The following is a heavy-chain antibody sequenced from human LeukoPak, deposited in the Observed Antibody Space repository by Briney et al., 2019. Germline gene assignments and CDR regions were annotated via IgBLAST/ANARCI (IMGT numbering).Heavy chain of an antibody. J-gene: IGHJ4*02. Sequence: SETLSLTCTVSGGSISSYYWSWIRQPPGKGLEWIGEIKHNGSTNYNPSLKSRVTISIDTSKNQFSLRLNSVTAADTAVYFCARGGEQWLPYFFDYWDQGTPVTVSS. CDR2: IKHNGST. CDR3: ARGGEQWLPYFFDY. V-gene: IGHV4-34*01. D-gene: IGHD6-19*01. CDR1: GGSISSYY.